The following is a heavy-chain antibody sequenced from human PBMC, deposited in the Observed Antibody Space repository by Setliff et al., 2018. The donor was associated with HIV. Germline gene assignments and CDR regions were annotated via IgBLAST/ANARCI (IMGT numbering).Heavy chain of an antibody. CDR2: FHYSGST. D-gene: IGHD3-3*01. CDR1: GASISSSSYY. CDR3: ARPLTPSYNFWGDAFSI. Sequence: SETLSLTCTVSGASISSSSYYWGWIRQPPGKGLEWLGSFHYSGSTSYNPSLRSRVTISVDTSKNQFSLKLTSVTAADTAVYYCARPLTPSYNFWGDAFSIWGQGTMVTVSS. V-gene: IGHV4-39*01. J-gene: IGHJ3*02.